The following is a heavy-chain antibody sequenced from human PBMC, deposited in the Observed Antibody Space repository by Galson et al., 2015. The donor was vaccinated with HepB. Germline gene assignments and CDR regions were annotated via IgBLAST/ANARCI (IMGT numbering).Heavy chain of an antibody. V-gene: IGHV1-8*01. CDR2: MNPNSGNT. D-gene: IGHD6-13*01. CDR1: GYTFTSYD. CDR3: ARWVAAAGKGTDY. J-gene: IGHJ4*02. Sequence: SVKVSCKASGYTFTSYDINWVRQATGQGLEWMGWMNPNSGNTGYAQKFQGRVTMTRNTSISTAYMELSSLRSEDTAVYHCARWVAAAGKGTDYWGQGTLVTVSS.